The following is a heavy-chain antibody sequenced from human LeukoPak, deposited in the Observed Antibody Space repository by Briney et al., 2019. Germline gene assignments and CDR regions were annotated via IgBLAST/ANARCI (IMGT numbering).Heavy chain of an antibody. D-gene: IGHD6-13*01. J-gene: IGHJ4*02. CDR2: ISYDGSNK. V-gene: IGHV3-30*18. CDR3: AKRGVAAGRQYYIDY. CDR1: GFTFSSYG. Sequence: GGSLRLSCAASGFTFSSYGMHWVRQAPGKGLEWVAVISYDGSNKYYADSVKGRFTISRDNSKNTLYLQMNSLRAEDTAVYYCAKRGVAAGRQYYIDYWGQGTLVTVSS.